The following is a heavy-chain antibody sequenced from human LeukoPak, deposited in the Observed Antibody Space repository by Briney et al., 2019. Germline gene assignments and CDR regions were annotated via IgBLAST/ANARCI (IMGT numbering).Heavy chain of an antibody. D-gene: IGHD5-24*01. Sequence: ASVKVSCKASGYTFTSYGISWVRQAPGQGLEWMGWISAYNGNTNYAQKFQGRVTITADESTSTAYMELSSLRSEDTAVYYCARARMATFDYWGQGTLVTVSS. V-gene: IGHV1-18*01. J-gene: IGHJ4*02. CDR1: GYTFTSYG. CDR2: ISAYNGNT. CDR3: ARARMATFDY.